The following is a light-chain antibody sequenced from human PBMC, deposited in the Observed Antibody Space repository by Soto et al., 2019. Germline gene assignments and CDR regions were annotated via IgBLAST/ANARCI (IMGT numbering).Light chain of an antibody. CDR2: DAS. CDR1: QSVSNS. Sequence: IVLTKSPATLSLSPGERATLSCRASQSVSNSFAWYQQKPGQAPRLLIYDASNRATGIPARFIGSGSGTDFTLTISSLEPEDFAVYYCQQRSNWSLTFGGGTKVEI. CDR3: QQRSNWSLT. J-gene: IGKJ4*01. V-gene: IGKV3-11*01.